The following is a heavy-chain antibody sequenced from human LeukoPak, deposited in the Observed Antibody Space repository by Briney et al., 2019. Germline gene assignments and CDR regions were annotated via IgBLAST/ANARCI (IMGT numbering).Heavy chain of an antibody. Sequence: GGSLRLSCAASGFTFSNAWMSWVRQAPGKGLEWITYISSSGRTIYYADSVKGRFTISRDNARNSLYLQMNSLRAEDTAVYYCARGETHYYDTSGYWAYYFDYWGQGTLVTVSS. V-gene: IGHV3-11*01. J-gene: IGHJ4*02. CDR1: GFTFSNAW. CDR3: ARGETHYYDTSGYWAYYFDY. D-gene: IGHD3-22*01. CDR2: ISSSGRTI.